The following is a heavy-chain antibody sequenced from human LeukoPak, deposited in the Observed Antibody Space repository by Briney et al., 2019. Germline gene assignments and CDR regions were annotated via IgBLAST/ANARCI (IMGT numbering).Heavy chain of an antibody. Sequence: ASVKVSCKASGYTFTGYYMHWVRQAPGQGLEWMGWINPNSGGTNYAQKFQGKVTMTRDTSISTVYMELSRLRSDDTAVYYCARRHSGYVDWFDPWGQGTLITVSS. V-gene: IGHV1-2*02. D-gene: IGHD5-12*01. CDR1: GYTFTGYY. CDR2: INPNSGGT. J-gene: IGHJ5*02. CDR3: ARRHSGYVDWFDP.